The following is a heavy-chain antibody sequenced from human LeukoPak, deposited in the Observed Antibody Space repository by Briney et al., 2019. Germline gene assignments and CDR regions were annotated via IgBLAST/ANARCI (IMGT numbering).Heavy chain of an antibody. CDR1: GFIVSSNY. Sequence: PGGSLRLSCAASGFIVSSNYMSWVRQAPGKGLEWVSAISGTGGSTYYADSVKGRFTISRDNSKNTLYLQMNSLRAEDTAVYYCAKDKEYSSGWYFENAPGSLLDYWGQGTLVTVSS. D-gene: IGHD6-19*01. CDR3: AKDKEYSSGWYFENAPGSLLDY. J-gene: IGHJ4*02. V-gene: IGHV3-23*01. CDR2: ISGTGGST.